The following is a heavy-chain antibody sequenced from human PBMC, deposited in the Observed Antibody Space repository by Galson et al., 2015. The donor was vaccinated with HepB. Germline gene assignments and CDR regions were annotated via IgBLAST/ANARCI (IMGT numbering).Heavy chain of an antibody. V-gene: IGHV3-15*01. D-gene: IGHD5-24*01. J-gene: IGHJ4*02. CDR2: IKSKAHGATR. CDR3: ATGEDGHSH. Sequence: SLRLSCAASGFPFTNAWMNWVRQAPGKGLEWVGRIKSKAHGATRDYAAPVKGRFTVSRDDSKNILYLQMNSVTTEDTAMYYCATGEDGHSHWGQGTLVTVSA. CDR1: GFPFTNAW.